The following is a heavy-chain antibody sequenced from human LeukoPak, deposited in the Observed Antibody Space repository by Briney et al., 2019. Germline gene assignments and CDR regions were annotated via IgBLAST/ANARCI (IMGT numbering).Heavy chain of an antibody. CDR2: ISYDGSNK. D-gene: IGHD1-26*01. CDR1: GFTFSSYA. J-gene: IGHJ3*02. CDR3: ARDVLLWEPLGAFDI. V-gene: IGHV3-30*04. Sequence: PGGSLRLSCAASGFTFSSYAMHWVRQAPGKGLEWVAVISYDGSNKYYADSVKGRFTISRDNSKNTLYLQMNSLRAEDTAVYYCARDVLLWEPLGAFDIWGQGTMVTVSS.